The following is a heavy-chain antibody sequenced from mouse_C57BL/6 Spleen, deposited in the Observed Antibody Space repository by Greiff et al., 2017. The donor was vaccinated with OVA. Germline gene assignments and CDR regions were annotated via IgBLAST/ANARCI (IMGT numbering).Heavy chain of an antibody. V-gene: IGHV1-15*01. CDR3: TRPYDYAHAMDY. CDR1: GYTFTDYE. J-gene: IGHJ4*01. D-gene: IGHD2-4*01. CDR2: IDPETGGT. Sequence: QVQLQQSGAELVRPGASVTLSCKASGYTFTDYEMHWVKQTPVHGLEWIGAIDPETGGTAYNQKFKGKAILTADKSSSTAYMELRSLTSEDSAVYYCTRPYDYAHAMDYWGQGTSVTVSS.